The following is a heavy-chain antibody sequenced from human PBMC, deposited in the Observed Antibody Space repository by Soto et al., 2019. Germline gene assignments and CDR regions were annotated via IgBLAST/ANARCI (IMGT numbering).Heavy chain of an antibody. CDR2: IYWDDDK. CDR1: GFSLSTSGVS. D-gene: IGHD2-15*01. Sequence: QITLKESGPPPVKPTQTLRLTCTFSGFSLSTSGVSVGWIRQPPGKALEWLALIYWDDDKRYSPSLKSRLTIXQXXSKNQVVLTMTNMDPVDTATYYCAHSGRVLSPFDSWGQGTLVTVSS. CDR3: AHSGRVLSPFDS. J-gene: IGHJ4*02. V-gene: IGHV2-5*02.